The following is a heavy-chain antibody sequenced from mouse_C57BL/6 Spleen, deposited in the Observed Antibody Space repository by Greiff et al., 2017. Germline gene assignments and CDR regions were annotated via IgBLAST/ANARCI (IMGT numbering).Heavy chain of an antibody. CDR1: GYTFTDYY. V-gene: IGHV1-26*01. CDR3: ARQSYAMDY. J-gene: IGHJ4*01. Sequence: EVQLQQSGPELVKPGASVKISCKASGYTFTDYYMNWVKQSHGKSLEWIGDINPNNGGTSYNQKFKGKDTLTVDKSSSTAYMELRSLTSEDSAVYYCARQSYAMDYWGQGTSVTVSS. CDR2: INPNNGGT.